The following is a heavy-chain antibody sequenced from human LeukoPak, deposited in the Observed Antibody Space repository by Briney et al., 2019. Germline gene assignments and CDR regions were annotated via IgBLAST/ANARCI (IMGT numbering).Heavy chain of an antibody. CDR3: ARGGAARPDY. Sequence: GGSLRLSCAASGFTFRNYGMNWVRQAPGKGLERVSYISSTSSNIAYADSVKGRFTISRDNVKNSQYLQIDSLRVEDTSVYYCARGGAARPDYWGQGTLVTVSS. V-gene: IGHV3-48*04. J-gene: IGHJ4*02. D-gene: IGHD6-6*01. CDR2: ISSTSSNI. CDR1: GFTFRNYG.